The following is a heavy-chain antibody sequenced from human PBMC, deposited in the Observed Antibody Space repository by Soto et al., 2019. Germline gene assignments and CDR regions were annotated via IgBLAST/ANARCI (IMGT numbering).Heavy chain of an antibody. D-gene: IGHD6-19*01. Sequence: VQLVESGGGVVQPGGSLRLSCAASGFTFSSYWMNWVGQAPGKGLEWVANIKQDGSEQFYVDSVKGRFTISRDNAKNSQYLQMNNLRVEDTAVYYCVGGTGWLKTDWGQGTLVTVSS. CDR2: IKQDGSEQ. V-gene: IGHV3-7*04. J-gene: IGHJ4*02. CDR3: VGGTGWLKTD. CDR1: GFTFSSYW.